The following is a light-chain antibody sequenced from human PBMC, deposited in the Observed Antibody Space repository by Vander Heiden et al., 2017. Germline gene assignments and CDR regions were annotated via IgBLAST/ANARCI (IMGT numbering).Light chain of an antibody. Sequence: EIVLTQSPATLSLSPGERATLSCRASQSVSSYLDWYQQKPGQAPRLLIYDASNRANGIPDRFSGSGYGTDFTLTSSSREPEDFAVYYLQQRSNWITFGQGTLMXIK. V-gene: IGKV3-11*01. CDR2: DAS. CDR1: QSVSSY. J-gene: IGKJ5*01. CDR3: QQRSNWIT.